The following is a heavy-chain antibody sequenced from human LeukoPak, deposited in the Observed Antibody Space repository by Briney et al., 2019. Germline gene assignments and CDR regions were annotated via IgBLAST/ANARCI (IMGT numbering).Heavy chain of an antibody. D-gene: IGHD2-2*02. CDR3: ARDEKYCSSTSCYNYYYYGMDV. V-gene: IGHV3-48*01. CDR2: ISSSSSTI. J-gene: IGHJ6*02. Sequence: GGSLRLSCAASGFTFSSYSMNWVRQAPGKGLEWVSYISSSSSTIYYADSVKGRFTISRDNAKNSLYLQMNSLRAEDTAVYYCARDEKYCSSTSCYNYYYYGMDVWGQGTTVTVSS. CDR1: GFTFSSYS.